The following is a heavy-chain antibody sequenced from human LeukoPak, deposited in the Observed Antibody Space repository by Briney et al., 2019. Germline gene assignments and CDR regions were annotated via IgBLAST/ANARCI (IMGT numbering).Heavy chain of an antibody. CDR3: ARDFCSGGNCYHSPGY. V-gene: IGHV1-18*01. J-gene: IGHJ4*02. Sequence: ASVKVSCKTSGYTFTTYGLSWVRQAPGQGLEWMGWISTGNGDTIYTHQLQGRLTMTTDTSTGTAYMELRNLISDDTALYFCARDFCSGGNCYHSPGYWGQGALVTVSS. CDR1: GYTFTTYG. CDR2: ISTGNGDT. D-gene: IGHD2-15*01.